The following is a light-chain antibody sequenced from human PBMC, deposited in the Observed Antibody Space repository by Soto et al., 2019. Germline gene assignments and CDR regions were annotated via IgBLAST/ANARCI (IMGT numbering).Light chain of an antibody. CDR2: GNS. V-gene: IGLV1-40*01. J-gene: IGLJ3*02. Sequence: QPVLTQPPSVSGAPGQRVTISCTGRSSNIGAGHDVHWYQQLPGTAPKLLIYGNSNRPSGVPDRFSGSKSGTSASLAITGLQAEDEADYYCQSYDSSLSGWVFGGGTKVTVL. CDR3: QSYDSSLSGWV. CDR1: SSNIGAGHD.